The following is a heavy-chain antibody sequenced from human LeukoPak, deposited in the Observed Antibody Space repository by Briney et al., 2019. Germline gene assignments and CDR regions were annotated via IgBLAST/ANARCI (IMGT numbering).Heavy chain of an antibody. D-gene: IGHD3-22*01. J-gene: IGHJ6*02. CDR3: AKDLSNYYDSSGYYGKDGMDV. CDR2: ISYDGSNK. V-gene: IGHV3-30*18. CDR1: GFTVSSNY. Sequence: PGGSLRLSCAASGFTVSSNYMSWVRQAPGKGLEWVAVISYDGSNKYYADSVKGRFTISRDNSKNTLYLQMNSLRAEDTAVYYCAKDLSNYYDSSGYYGKDGMDVWGQGTTVTVSS.